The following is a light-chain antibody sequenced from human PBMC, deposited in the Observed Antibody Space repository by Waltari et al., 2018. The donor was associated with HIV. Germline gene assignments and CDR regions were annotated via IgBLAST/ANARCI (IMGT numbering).Light chain of an antibody. CDR1: QSISTN. J-gene: IGKJ2*01. Sequence: IAMTQSPATLSASPGESATLFCRASQSISTNLAWFHQRPGQAPRLLIFGASARATGTPGRFSGRGSGTEFTLSISSLQSEDFGVYYCHQYNQWPYTFGQGTKLEIK. V-gene: IGKV3-15*01. CDR3: HQYNQWPYT. CDR2: GAS.